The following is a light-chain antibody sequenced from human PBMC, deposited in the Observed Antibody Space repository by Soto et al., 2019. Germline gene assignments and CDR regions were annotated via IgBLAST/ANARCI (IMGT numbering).Light chain of an antibody. J-gene: IGKJ2*01. Sequence: EVVLTQSPGTLSLSPGERATLSCRASQSVSSSYLAWYQQKPGQAPRLLIYAASNRATGIPDRFSGSGSGTDFTLTINRLEPEDFAVYYCQQYGSSPMYTFGQGTKLEIK. CDR3: QQYGSSPMYT. V-gene: IGKV3-20*01. CDR1: QSVSSSY. CDR2: AAS.